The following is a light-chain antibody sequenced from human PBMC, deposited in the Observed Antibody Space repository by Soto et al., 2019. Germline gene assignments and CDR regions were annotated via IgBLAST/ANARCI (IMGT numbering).Light chain of an antibody. Sequence: EIVLTQSPGTLSLSPGERATLSCRASQGVNSNYLAWYQQRPGQAPRLLFYGVPNRATGIPDRFSCSGSGTDFTLSISRLEPEDSALYYCQQYGGSPLYTFGQGTKLEI. CDR2: GVP. V-gene: IGKV3-20*01. CDR1: QGVNSNY. CDR3: QQYGGSPLYT. J-gene: IGKJ2*01.